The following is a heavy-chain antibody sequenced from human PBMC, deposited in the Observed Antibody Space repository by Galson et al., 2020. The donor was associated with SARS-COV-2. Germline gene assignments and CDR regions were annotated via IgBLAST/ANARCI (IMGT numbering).Heavy chain of an antibody. CDR3: ARDVGGYFDL. CDR2: ISSSSSTI. CDR1: GFTFSSYS. Sequence: GESLKISCAASGFTFSSYSMNWVRQAPGKGLEWVSYISSSSSTIYYADSVKGRFTISRDNAKNSLYLQMNSLRAEDTAVYYCARDVGGYFDLWGRGTLVTVSS. V-gene: IGHV3-48*04. J-gene: IGHJ2*01.